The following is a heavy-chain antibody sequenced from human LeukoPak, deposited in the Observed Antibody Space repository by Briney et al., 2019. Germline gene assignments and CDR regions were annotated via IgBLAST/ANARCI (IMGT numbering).Heavy chain of an antibody. J-gene: IGHJ4*02. CDR2: INPNSGGT. Sequence: ASVKVSCKASGYTFTGYYIHWVRQAPGQGLEWMGWINPNSGGTNSAQKVQGRVTLTRDTSISTAYMELSGLRSDDTAVYYCARAFCSSNSCYYFDYWGQGTLVTVSS. V-gene: IGHV1-2*02. CDR1: GYTFTGYY. D-gene: IGHD2-2*01. CDR3: ARAFCSSNSCYYFDY.